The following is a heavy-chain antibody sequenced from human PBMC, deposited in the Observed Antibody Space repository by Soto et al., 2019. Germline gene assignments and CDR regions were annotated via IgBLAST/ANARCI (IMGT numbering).Heavy chain of an antibody. CDR3: ARDLVVVAARVPYYYYYGVDV. CDR1: GFTFSDYY. J-gene: IGHJ6*02. Sequence: GGSLRLSCAASGFTFSDYYMSWIRQAPGKGLEWVSYISSSGSTIYYADSVKGRFTISRDNAKNSLYLQMNSLRAEDTAVYYCARDLVVVAARVPYYYYYGVDVWGQGTTVTVSS. D-gene: IGHD2-15*01. V-gene: IGHV3-11*01. CDR2: ISSSGSTI.